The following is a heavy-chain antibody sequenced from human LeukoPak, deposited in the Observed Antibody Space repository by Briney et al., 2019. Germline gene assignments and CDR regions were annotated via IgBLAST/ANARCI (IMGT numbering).Heavy chain of an antibody. V-gene: IGHV1-18*01. CDR1: GYTFTGSG. D-gene: IGHD2-15*01. Sequence: ASVKVSCKASGYTFTGSGISWVRQAPGQGLEWMGWISAYNSNTNYAQKFHGRVTMTTDTPTSTAYMDLRSLRSDDTAVYYCATHCSGVSCYGSDGPWGQGTLVTVSS. CDR2: ISAYNSNT. CDR3: ATHCSGVSCYGSDGP. J-gene: IGHJ5*02.